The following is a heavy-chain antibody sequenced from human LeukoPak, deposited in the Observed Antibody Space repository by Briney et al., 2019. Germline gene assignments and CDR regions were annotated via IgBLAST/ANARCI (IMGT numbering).Heavy chain of an antibody. V-gene: IGHV3-30*18. CDR2: ISYDGSNK. D-gene: IGHD3-16*01. CDR3: AKDLWAGQPGGMDV. CDR1: GFTFSSYG. Sequence: PGRSLRLSRAASGFTFSSYGMHWVRQAPGKGLEWVAVISYDGSNKYYADSVKGRFTISRDNSKNTLYLQMNSLRAEDTAVYYCAKDLWAGQPGGMDVWGQGTTVTVSS. J-gene: IGHJ6*02.